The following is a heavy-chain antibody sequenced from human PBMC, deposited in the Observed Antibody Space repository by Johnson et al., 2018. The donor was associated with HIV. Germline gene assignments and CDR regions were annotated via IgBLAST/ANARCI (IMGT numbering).Heavy chain of an antibody. CDR1: GFTFSSYA. D-gene: IGHD6-13*01. J-gene: IGHJ3*02. CDR3: AKEYSSSWPDQYAFDI. Sequence: QVQLVESGGGVVQPGRSLRLSCAASGFTFSSYAMHWVRQAPGKGLEWVAVISYDGSNKYYADSVKGRFTISRDNSKNTLYLQMNSLRAEDTAVYYCAKEYSSSWPDQYAFDIWGQGTMVTVSS. CDR2: ISYDGSNK. V-gene: IGHV3-30*04.